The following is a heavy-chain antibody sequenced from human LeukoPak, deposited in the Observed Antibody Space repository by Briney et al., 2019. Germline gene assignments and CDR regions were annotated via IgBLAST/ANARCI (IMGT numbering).Heavy chain of an antibody. CDR1: GGSISSYY. V-gene: IGHV4-59*01. Sequence: SETLSLTCTVSGGSISSYYWSWIRQPPGKGLEWIGYIYYSGSTNYNPSLKSRVTILVDTSKNQFSLKLSSVTAADTAVYYCARYRGSSWSFGYWGQGTLVTVSS. J-gene: IGHJ4*02. D-gene: IGHD6-13*01. CDR2: IYYSGST. CDR3: ARYRGSSWSFGY.